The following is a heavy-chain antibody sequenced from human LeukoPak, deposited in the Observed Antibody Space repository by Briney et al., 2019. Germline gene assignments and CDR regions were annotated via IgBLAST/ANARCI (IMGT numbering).Heavy chain of an antibody. Sequence: GGSLRLSCAASGFTFSSYGMHWVRQAPGKGLEWVAVISYDGSNKYYADSVKGRFTISRDNSENTLYLQMNSLRAEDTAVYYCAKDSTGSIDYWGQGTLVTVSS. CDR1: GFTFSSYG. CDR3: AKDSTGSIDY. V-gene: IGHV3-30*18. D-gene: IGHD3-9*01. CDR2: ISYDGSNK. J-gene: IGHJ4*02.